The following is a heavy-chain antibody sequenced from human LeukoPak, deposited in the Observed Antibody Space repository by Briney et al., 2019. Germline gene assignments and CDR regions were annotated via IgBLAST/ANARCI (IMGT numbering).Heavy chain of an antibody. D-gene: IGHD6-13*01. J-gene: IGHJ4*02. CDR1: GFTFSSYE. CDR3: AKFNGSRWTPFDY. CDR2: ISGSGGST. Sequence: GGSLRLSCAASGFTFSSYEMNWVRQAPGKGLEWVSAISGSGGSTYYADSVKGRFTISRDNSKNTLYLQMNSLRAEDTAVYYCAKFNGSRWTPFDYWGQGTLVTVSS. V-gene: IGHV3-23*01.